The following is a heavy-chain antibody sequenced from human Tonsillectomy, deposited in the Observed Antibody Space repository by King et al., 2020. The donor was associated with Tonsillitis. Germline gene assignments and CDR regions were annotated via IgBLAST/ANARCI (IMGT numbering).Heavy chain of an antibody. D-gene: IGHD3-3*01. Sequence: VQLVESGGGLVQPGGSLRLSCAASGFTFSSYSMNWVRQAPGKGLEWVSYITSSSSTIYYADSVKGRFTISRDNAKHSLYLQMNSLRAEETAVYYCAREFDYDLWRFDYGGQGTLLTVPS. J-gene: IGHJ4*02. CDR1: GFTFSSYS. CDR3: AREFDYDLWRFDY. V-gene: IGHV3-48*01. CDR2: ITSSSSTI.